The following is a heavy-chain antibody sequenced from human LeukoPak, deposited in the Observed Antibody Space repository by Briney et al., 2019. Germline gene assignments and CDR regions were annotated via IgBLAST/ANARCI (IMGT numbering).Heavy chain of an antibody. CDR1: GGSISSYY. Sequence: SETLSLTCTVSGGSISSYYWSWIRQPPGKGLEWIGYIYYSGSTNYNPSLKSRVTISVDTSKNQFSLKLSSVTAADTAVYYCARDPHPRYCSSTSCPYYYYYYMDVWGKGTTVTVSS. CDR2: IYYSGST. J-gene: IGHJ6*03. V-gene: IGHV4-59*12. D-gene: IGHD2-2*01. CDR3: ARDPHPRYCSSTSCPYYYYYYMDV.